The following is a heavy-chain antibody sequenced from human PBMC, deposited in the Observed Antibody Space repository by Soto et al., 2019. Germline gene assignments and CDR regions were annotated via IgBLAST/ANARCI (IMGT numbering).Heavy chain of an antibody. D-gene: IGHD1-26*01. CDR1: GGTFRSYG. V-gene: IGHV1-69*01. Sequence: QVQLVQSGAEVKKPGSSVKVSCKASGGTFRSYGFTWVRQARGQGLEWMGGIIPLFPTPTYAQKLQDRLTITADDSTKTAYMELSSLRSEDTAVYYCAREGTSIVGSTYDYYYGLDVWGQGTTVIVSS. CDR2: IIPLFPTP. CDR3: AREGTSIVGSTYDYYYGLDV. J-gene: IGHJ6*02.